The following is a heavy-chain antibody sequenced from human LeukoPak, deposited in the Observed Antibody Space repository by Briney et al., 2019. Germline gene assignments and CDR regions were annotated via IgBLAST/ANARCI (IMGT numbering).Heavy chain of an antibody. CDR3: ARHFAYSSSSYFDY. V-gene: IGHV4-59*08. D-gene: IGHD6-6*01. Sequence: SETLSLTCSVSGGSISSYYWSWIRQPPGKGLEWIGYVYYTGSTNYNPSLKSRVTMFEDKSKNQFSLRLYSVTVADTAVYYCARHFAYSSSSYFDYWGQGSLVTVSS. CDR1: GGSISSYY. CDR2: VYYTGST. J-gene: IGHJ4*02.